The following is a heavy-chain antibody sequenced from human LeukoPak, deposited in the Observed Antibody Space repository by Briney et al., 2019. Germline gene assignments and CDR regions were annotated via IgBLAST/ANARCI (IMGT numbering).Heavy chain of an antibody. CDR3: AREWGSIAAADKGAFDI. Sequence: ASVKVSCKAFGYTFTSNYMHWVRQAPGQGLEWMGWINTNTGNPTYAQGFTGRFVFSLDTSVSTAYLQISSLKAEDTAVYYCAREWGSIAAADKGAFDIWGQGTMVTVSS. CDR1: GYTFTSNY. D-gene: IGHD6-13*01. CDR2: INTNTGNP. J-gene: IGHJ3*02. V-gene: IGHV7-4-1*02.